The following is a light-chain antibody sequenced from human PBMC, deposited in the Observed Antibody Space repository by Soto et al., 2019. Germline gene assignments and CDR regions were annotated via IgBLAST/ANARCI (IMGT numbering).Light chain of an antibody. CDR1: QDISNH. CDR3: QQYDSLPRT. Sequence: DIQMTQSPPSLSASVGDRVTITCQASQDISNHLNWYQQKPGKAPNLLINDASKLETGVPSRFGGSGSGADFTFTISSLQPEDIATYYCQQYDSLPRTFGQATKVEIK. J-gene: IGKJ1*01. V-gene: IGKV1-33*01. CDR2: DAS.